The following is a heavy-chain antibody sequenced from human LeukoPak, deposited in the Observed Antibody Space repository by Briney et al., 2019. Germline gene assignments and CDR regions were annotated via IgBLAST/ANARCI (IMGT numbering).Heavy chain of an antibody. CDR3: ASSIVGAPSWWY. CDR1: GYTFTGYY. CDR2: INPNSGGT. J-gene: IGHJ4*02. V-gene: IGHV1-2*02. D-gene: IGHD1-26*01. Sequence: ASVKVSCKASGYTFTGYYMHWVRQAPGQGLEWMGWINPNSGGTNCAQKFQGRVTMTRDTSISTAYMELSRLRSDDTAVYYCASSIVGAPSWWYWGQGTLVTVSS.